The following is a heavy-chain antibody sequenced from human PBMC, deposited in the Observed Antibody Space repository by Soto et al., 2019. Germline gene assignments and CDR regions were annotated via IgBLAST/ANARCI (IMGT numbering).Heavy chain of an antibody. J-gene: IGHJ4*02. CDR2: IIPIFGTA. CDR1: GGTFSSYA. CDR3: ARGPGYYYDSSGYREQDY. Sequence: SVKVSCKASGGTFSSYAISWVRQAPGQGLERMGGIIPIFGTANYAQKFQGRVTITADESTSTAYMGLSSLRSEDTAVYYCARGPGYYYDSSGYREQDYWGQGTLVTVSS. V-gene: IGHV1-69*13. D-gene: IGHD3-22*01.